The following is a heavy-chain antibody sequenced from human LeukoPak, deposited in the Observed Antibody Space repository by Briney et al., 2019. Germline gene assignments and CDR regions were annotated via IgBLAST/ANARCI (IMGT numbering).Heavy chain of an antibody. V-gene: IGHV3-20*04. CDR2: IDWSGQAS. CDR3: ARDLSATWYSLAF. J-gene: IGHJ4*02. Sequence: GGTLRLSCVGAGFSNADYGMSWVRQVPGKGLEWVSGIDWSGQASEYADSVKGRFIISRDNAENSLYLQMNSLRPEDTGLYYCARDLSATWYSLAFWGQGTLVTVSS. D-gene: IGHD2-15*01. CDR1: GFSNADYG.